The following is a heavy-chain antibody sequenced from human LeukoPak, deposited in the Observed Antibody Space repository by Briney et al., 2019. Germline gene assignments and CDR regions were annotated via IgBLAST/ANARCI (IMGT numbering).Heavy chain of an antibody. Sequence: ASQTLSLTCSVSGGSISGGSYYWSWIRQPAGKGLEWIGRIYTRGSTNYNPSLKSRVTISVDTSKNQFSLKLTSVTAADTAVYYCAREGLNMVRGVIPKEAWGWFDPWGQGTLVTVSS. J-gene: IGHJ5*02. CDR1: GGSISGGSYY. V-gene: IGHV4-61*02. CDR3: AREGLNMVRGVIPKEAWGWFDP. CDR2: IYTRGST. D-gene: IGHD3-10*01.